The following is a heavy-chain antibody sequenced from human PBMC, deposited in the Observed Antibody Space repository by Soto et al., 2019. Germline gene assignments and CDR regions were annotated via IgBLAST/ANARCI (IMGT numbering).Heavy chain of an antibody. Sequence: GASVKVSCKASGYTFTGYYMHWVRQAPGQGLEWMGWINPNSGGTNYAQKFQGWVTMTRDTSISTAYMELSRLRSDDTAVYYCAREKMGPNHYGMDVWGQGTTVTVSS. J-gene: IGHJ6*02. CDR1: GYTFTGYY. CDR2: INPNSGGT. CDR3: AREKMGPNHYGMDV. V-gene: IGHV1-2*04.